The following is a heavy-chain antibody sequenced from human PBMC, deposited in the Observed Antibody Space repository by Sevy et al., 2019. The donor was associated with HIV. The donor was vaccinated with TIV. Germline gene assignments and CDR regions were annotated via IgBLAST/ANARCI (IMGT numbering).Heavy chain of an antibody. D-gene: IGHD3-22*01. Sequence: GGSLRLSCAASGFTFSSYAMSWVRQAPGKGLEWVSAISGSGGSTNYADSVKGRFTISRDNSKNTLYLQMNSLRAEDTAVYYCANPYDSSGYYLYYYGMDVWGQGTTVTVSS. V-gene: IGHV3-23*01. J-gene: IGHJ6*02. CDR2: ISGSGGST. CDR3: ANPYDSSGYYLYYYGMDV. CDR1: GFTFSSYA.